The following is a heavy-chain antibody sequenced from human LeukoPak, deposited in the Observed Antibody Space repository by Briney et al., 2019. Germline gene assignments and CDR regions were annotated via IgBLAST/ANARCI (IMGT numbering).Heavy chain of an antibody. CDR3: AKDIREGSGGTRVYFDY. CDR2: ISGSGGST. D-gene: IGHD6-19*01. Sequence: GGSLRLSCATSGFTFSSYAKSWVRQAPGKGLEWVSAISGSGGSTYYADSVKGRFTISRDNSKNTLYLQMNSLRAEGTAVYYCAKDIREGSGGTRVYFDYWGQGTLVTVSS. J-gene: IGHJ4*02. CDR1: GFTFSSYA. V-gene: IGHV3-23*01.